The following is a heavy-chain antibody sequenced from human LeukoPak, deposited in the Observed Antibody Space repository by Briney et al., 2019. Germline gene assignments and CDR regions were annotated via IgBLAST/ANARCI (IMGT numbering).Heavy chain of an antibody. CDR3: AKDRGGYYGSGSTRGFDY. D-gene: IGHD3-10*01. J-gene: IGHJ4*02. Sequence: GGSLRLSCAASGFTFSSYAMSWVRQAPGKGLEWVSAISGIGGSTYYADSVRGRFTISRDNSKNTLYLQMNSLRGEDTAVYYCAKDRGGYYGSGSTRGFDYWGQGTLVTVSS. V-gene: IGHV3-23*01. CDR2: ISGIGGST. CDR1: GFTFSSYA.